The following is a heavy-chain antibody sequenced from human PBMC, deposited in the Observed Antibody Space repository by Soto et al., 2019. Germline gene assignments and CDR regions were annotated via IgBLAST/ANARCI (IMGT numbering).Heavy chain of an antibody. D-gene: IGHD2-2*01. Sequence: QVPLVQSGAEVKKPGSSVKVSCKASGGTFSSYAISWVRQAPGQGLEWMGGIIPIFGTANYAQKFQGRVTITADESTSTAYMELSSLRSEDTAVYYCAKSEYCSSTSCYRGEYYYYGMDVWGQGTTVTVSS. V-gene: IGHV1-69*01. CDR2: IIPIFGTA. CDR3: AKSEYCSSTSCYRGEYYYYGMDV. J-gene: IGHJ6*02. CDR1: GGTFSSYA.